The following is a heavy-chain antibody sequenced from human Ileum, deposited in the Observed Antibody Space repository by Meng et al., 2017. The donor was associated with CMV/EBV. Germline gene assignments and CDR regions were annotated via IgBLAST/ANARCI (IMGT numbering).Heavy chain of an antibody. CDR1: GGSISSSSYS. Sequence: VSGGSISSSSYSWGWVRQPPGQGFEWIGSLYYTGSTYYNTSLGSRVTMSVDTSRNQFSLKLSSVTVADTAVYYCARQGGASPTTGVFWGPGILVTVSS. J-gene: IGHJ4*02. CDR2: LYYTGST. CDR3: ARQGGASPTTGVF. D-gene: IGHD1-26*01. V-gene: IGHV4-39*01.